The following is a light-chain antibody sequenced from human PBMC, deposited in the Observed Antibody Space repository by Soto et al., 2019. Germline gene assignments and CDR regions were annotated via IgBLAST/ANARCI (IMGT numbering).Light chain of an antibody. J-gene: IGKJ4*01. V-gene: IGKV3-11*01. CDR2: DAS. Sequence: EIVLTQSPVTLSLSPGERATLSCRASQSVTTFLAWYQQKPGQAPRLLIYDASKRATGIPARFSGSGSGTDFTLTISSLEPEDFAVYYCQQRTPWPLNFGGGTKVEIK. CDR3: QQRTPWPLN. CDR1: QSVTTF.